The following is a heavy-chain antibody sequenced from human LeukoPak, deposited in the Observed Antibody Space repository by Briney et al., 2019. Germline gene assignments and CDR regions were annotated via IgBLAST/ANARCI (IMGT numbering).Heavy chain of an antibody. CDR3: ARSVELPTVPNDAFDI. J-gene: IGHJ3*02. CDR1: SGSISSYY. D-gene: IGHD4-11*01. CDR2: ISYSGGT. V-gene: IGHV4-59*01. Sequence: SETLSLTCTVSSGSISSYYWSWIRQPPGKGLGWIGFISYSGGTNYNPSLNSRVTISVDTSKNQFSLKLNSVTAADTAVYYCARSVELPTVPNDAFDIWGQGTMVTVSS.